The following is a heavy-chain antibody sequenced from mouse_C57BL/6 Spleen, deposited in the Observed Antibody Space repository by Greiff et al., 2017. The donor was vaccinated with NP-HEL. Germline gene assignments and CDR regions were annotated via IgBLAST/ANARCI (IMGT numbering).Heavy chain of an antibody. Sequence: QVQLQQSGAELMKPGASVKLSCKATGYTFTGYWIEWVKQRPGHGLEWIGEILPGSGSTNYNEKFKGKATLTADKSSSTAYMQFSSLTSEDSAIYYCARYARGYYFDYWGQGTTLTVSS. V-gene: IGHV1-9*01. J-gene: IGHJ2*01. CDR2: ILPGSGST. D-gene: IGHD6-5*01. CDR3: ARYARGYYFDY. CDR1: GYTFTGYW.